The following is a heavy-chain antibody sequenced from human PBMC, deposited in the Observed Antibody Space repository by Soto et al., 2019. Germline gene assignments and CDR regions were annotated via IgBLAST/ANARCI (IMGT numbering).Heavy chain of an antibody. V-gene: IGHV3-53*01. Sequence: DVQLVESGGGLIQPGESLRLSCAAFGLTISGKKYVAWVRQAPGTGLEWVSALYDVDGSFYAVSVTGRFTTSSDSAKTTVYLQMNDLRPDDTAVYYCATWHEREHAFDVWGQGTTVTISS. CDR2: LYDVDGS. J-gene: IGHJ3*01. CDR1: GLTISGKKY. D-gene: IGHD1-1*01. CDR3: ATWHEREHAFDV.